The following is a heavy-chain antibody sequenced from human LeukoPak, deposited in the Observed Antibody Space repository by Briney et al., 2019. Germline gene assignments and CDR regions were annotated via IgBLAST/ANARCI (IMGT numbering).Heavy chain of an antibody. CDR3: ARAYYGGNRPTDY. Sequence: ASVKVSCKASGYSFTSYGISWVRQAPGQGLEWMGGISAYNGNTDYAQKFQGRVTMTTDTSTSTAYMDLRSLRPDDTAVYYCARAYYGGNRPTDYWGQGTLVTVSS. J-gene: IGHJ4*02. V-gene: IGHV1-18*01. CDR2: ISAYNGNT. CDR1: GYSFTSYG. D-gene: IGHD4-23*01.